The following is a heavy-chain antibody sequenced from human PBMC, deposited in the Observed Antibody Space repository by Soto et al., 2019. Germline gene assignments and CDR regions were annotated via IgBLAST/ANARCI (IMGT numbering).Heavy chain of an antibody. V-gene: IGHV4-31*03. J-gene: IGHJ6*02. D-gene: IGHD5-12*01. Sequence: PSEPLSLTCTVSDGSISISGYYWTWKRQHPGKGLEWIWYIYYSGSTYYNPSLKSRVTISVDTSKNQFSLKLSSVTAADTAVYYCARHGLMATYYYYYGMDVWGQGTTVTVSS. CDR3: ARHGLMATYYYYYGMDV. CDR1: DGSISISGYY. CDR2: IYYSGST.